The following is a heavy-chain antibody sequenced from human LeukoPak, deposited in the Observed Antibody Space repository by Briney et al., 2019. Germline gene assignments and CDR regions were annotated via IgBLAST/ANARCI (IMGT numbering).Heavy chain of an antibody. Sequence: PGGSLRLSCAASGFTFSSYAMSWVRQAPGKGLEWVSSISSSSSYIYYADSVKGRFTISRDNAKNSLYLQMNSLRAEDTAVYYCARGPWNYVGSYFDYWGQGTLVTVSS. CDR2: ISSSSSYI. J-gene: IGHJ4*02. CDR3: ARGPWNYVGSYFDY. V-gene: IGHV3-21*01. CDR1: GFTFSSYA. D-gene: IGHD1-7*01.